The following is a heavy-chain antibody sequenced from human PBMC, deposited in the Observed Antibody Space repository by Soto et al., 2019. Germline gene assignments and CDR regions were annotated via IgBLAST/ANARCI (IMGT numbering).Heavy chain of an antibody. CDR3: ASHYDSGGYYYRGLDY. CDR1: GGTFNSYA. V-gene: IGHV1-69*12. J-gene: IGHJ4*02. CDR2: IIPIFGTA. D-gene: IGHD3-22*01. Sequence: QVQLVQSGAEVKKPGSSVKVSCKASGGTFNSYAISWVRQAPGQGLEWMGGIIPIFGTADYAQKFQGRVTITAVESTSIANRERSSFRSEETTVYYCASHYDSGGYYYRGLDYWGQGTLVTVSS.